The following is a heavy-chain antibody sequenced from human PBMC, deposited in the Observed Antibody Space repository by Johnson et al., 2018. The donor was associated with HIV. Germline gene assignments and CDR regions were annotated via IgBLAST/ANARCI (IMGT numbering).Heavy chain of an antibody. D-gene: IGHD4-11*01. CDR1: GFSFSNYA. CDR3: AKETRDSRSAFDV. CDR2: IQFDGSHK. J-gene: IGHJ3*01. V-gene: IGHV3-30*02. Sequence: QMHLVESGGGVVQPGGSLRLTCKASGFSFSNYAIHWVRQAPGKGLEWVTFIQFDGSHKYSADFVKGRFTISRDTSKKSVFLQMNNLRPEDTAVYYCAKETRDSRSAFDVWGQGTLVTVSS.